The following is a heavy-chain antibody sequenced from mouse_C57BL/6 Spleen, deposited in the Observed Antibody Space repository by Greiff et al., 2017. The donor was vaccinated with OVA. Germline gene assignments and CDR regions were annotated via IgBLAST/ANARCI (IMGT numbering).Heavy chain of an antibody. CDR3: ARESSGYVMDY. D-gene: IGHD3-2*02. CDR1: GFTFSSYA. V-gene: IGHV5-4*01. Sequence: DVKLVESGGGLVKPGGSLKLSCAASGFTFSSYAMSWVRQTPGKRLEWVATISAGGSYTYYPDNVKGRFTISRDNAENDLYLQMSHLKSEDTAMYYCARESSGYVMDYWGKGTSVTVSS. CDR2: ISAGGSYT. J-gene: IGHJ4*01.